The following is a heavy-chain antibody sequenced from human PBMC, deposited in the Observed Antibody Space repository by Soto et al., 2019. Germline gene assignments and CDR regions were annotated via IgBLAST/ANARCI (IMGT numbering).Heavy chain of an antibody. Sequence: ASVKVSCKTSGYIFIHHYIHWVRQAPGQGLEWMGWISGYNGDTNYAQKFQDRVSMTIDTSTGTAYMELRSLTSDDTAIYYCAKNGQPPYYYYGLDVWGQGTKVTVSS. CDR3: AKNGQPPYYYYGLDV. D-gene: IGHD2-8*01. CDR1: GYIFIHHY. CDR2: ISGYNGDT. V-gene: IGHV1-18*04. J-gene: IGHJ6*02.